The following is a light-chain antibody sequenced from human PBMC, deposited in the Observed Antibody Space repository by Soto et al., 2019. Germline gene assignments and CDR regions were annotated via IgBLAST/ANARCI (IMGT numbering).Light chain of an antibody. CDR1: SSNIGATYD. J-gene: IGLJ2*01. Sequence: QLVLTQPPSVSGAPGQRVTISCTGSSSNIGATYDVHWYQQIPGTAPQLLIYGNNNRPSGVPDRFSGSKSGTSASLAITGLQAEDEADYYCQSYDTSLSGVVFGGGTKLTVL. V-gene: IGLV1-40*01. CDR3: QSYDTSLSGVV. CDR2: GNN.